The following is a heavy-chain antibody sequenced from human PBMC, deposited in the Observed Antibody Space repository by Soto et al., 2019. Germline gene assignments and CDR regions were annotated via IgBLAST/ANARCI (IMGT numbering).Heavy chain of an antibody. D-gene: IGHD4-17*01. V-gene: IGHV4-30-2*01. CDR1: GGSISSGGYS. Sequence: QLQLQESGSGLVKPSQTLSLTCTVSGGSISSGGYSWGWIRQPPWKGLEWIGYIYHTGSSYYSPSLKTRVTISVDKSKNHFSLELTSVTAADTAVYFCAKEGDYSAYDIWGQGTMVIVSS. CDR2: IYHTGSS. CDR3: AKEGDYSAYDI. J-gene: IGHJ3*02.